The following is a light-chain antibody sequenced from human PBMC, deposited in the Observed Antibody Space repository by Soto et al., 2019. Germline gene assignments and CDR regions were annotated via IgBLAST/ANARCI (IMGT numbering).Light chain of an antibody. CDR3: QQYNSYSQT. V-gene: IGKV1-5*01. J-gene: IGKJ1*01. CDR1: QTSSSS. Sequence: IQITQSTSTLPASVGDRVTLPCRTRQTSSSSLAWYQQKPGKAPKLLIYSASTLESAVPSRFSGSGSGTDFTLTISSLQPEDFATYYCQQYNSYSQTFGQGTKVAIK. CDR2: SAS.